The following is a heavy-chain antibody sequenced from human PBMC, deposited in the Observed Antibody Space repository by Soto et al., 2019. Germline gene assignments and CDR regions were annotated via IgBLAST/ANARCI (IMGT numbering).Heavy chain of an antibody. J-gene: IGHJ4*02. Sequence: SVKVSCKASGGTFSSYAVSWVRQAPGQGLEWMGGIIPIFGTANYAQKFQGRVTITADKSTSTAYMELSSLRSEDTAVYYCARGVAVAAPSFDYWGQGTLVTVSS. CDR3: ARGVAVAAPSFDY. CDR1: GGTFSSYA. V-gene: IGHV1-69*06. D-gene: IGHD6-19*01. CDR2: IIPIFGTA.